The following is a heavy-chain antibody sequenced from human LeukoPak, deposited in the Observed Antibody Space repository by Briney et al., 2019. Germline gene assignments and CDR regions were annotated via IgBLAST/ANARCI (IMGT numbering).Heavy chain of an antibody. CDR2: IYHSGST. J-gene: IGHJ4*02. Sequence: SETLSLTCTVSGYSISSGYYWGWIRQPPGKGLEWIGSIYHSGSTYYNPSLKSRVTISVDTSKNQFSLKLSSVTAADTAVYYCAREFRDYGGKVDYFDYWGQGTLVTVSS. V-gene: IGHV4-38-2*02. D-gene: IGHD4-23*01. CDR1: GYSISSGYY. CDR3: AREFRDYGGKVDYFDY.